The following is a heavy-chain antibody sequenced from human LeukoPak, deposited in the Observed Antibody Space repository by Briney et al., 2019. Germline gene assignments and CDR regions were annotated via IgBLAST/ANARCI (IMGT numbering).Heavy chain of an antibody. J-gene: IGHJ4*02. CDR1: GFTFTSYS. CDR2: TSDRGDYT. V-gene: IGHV3-23*01. Sequence: GGSLRLSCAASGFTFTSYSMSWVRQAPGKGLEWVSGTSDRGDYTYYADSVKGRFTISRDSSKNTLFLQMNSLRAEDTALYFCARQAQSNGHYPLDYWGQGTLVTVSS. D-gene: IGHD2-8*01. CDR3: ARQAQSNGHYPLDY.